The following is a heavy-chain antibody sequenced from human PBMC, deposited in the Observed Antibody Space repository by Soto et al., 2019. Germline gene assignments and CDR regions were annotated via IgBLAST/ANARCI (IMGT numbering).Heavy chain of an antibody. Sequence: QVRLQESGPGLVKPSQTLSLTCTVSGGSTSSGGFYWSWIRQHPGKGLEWIGYIYYSGSTHYNPSLKSRVTISVDTSKNQFSLKLSSVTAADTAVYYCARALHDYGDSYFDYWGQGTLVTVSS. CDR2: IYYSGST. D-gene: IGHD4-17*01. CDR1: GGSTSSGGFY. CDR3: ARALHDYGDSYFDY. J-gene: IGHJ4*02. V-gene: IGHV4-31*03.